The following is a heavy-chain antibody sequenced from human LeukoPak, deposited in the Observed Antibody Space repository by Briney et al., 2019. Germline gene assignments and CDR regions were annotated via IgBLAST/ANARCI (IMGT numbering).Heavy chain of an antibody. Sequence: ETLSLTCTVSGGSISSSSYYWGWIRQPPGKGLEWIGSIYYSGSTYYNPSLKSRVTISVDTSKNQFSLKLSSVTAADTAVYYCASQHSKNSYYYYYMDVWGKGTTVTVSS. CDR3: ASQHSKNSYYYYYMDV. CDR1: GGSISSSSYY. CDR2: IYYSGST. J-gene: IGHJ6*03. D-gene: IGHD2-21*01. V-gene: IGHV4-39*07.